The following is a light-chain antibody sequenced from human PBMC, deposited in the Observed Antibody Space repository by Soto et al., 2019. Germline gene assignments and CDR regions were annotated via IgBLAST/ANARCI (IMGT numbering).Light chain of an antibody. V-gene: IGLV2-11*01. CDR2: DVT. J-gene: IGLJ2*01. CDR1: SSDVGGYNY. Sequence: QSPLTRPSSVSGSPGQSVTISCTGTSSDVGGYNYVSWYQQPPGKAPKVIIYDVTKRPSGVPDLFSGSKSGNTASLTISGLQAEDEADYFCCSYAGSYTGVFGGGTQLTVL. CDR3: CSYAGSYTGV.